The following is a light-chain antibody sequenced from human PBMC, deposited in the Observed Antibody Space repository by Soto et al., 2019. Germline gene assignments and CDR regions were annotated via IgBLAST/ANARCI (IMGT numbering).Light chain of an antibody. CDR2: YAA. CDR3: QQYTKDTPGT. Sequence: DIQMTQSPSSLSASVGDRVTFTCRASQDISHYLAWYQERPGKVPKLLIYYAANLQSGVPSRFSGSGSGTDFTHTISSLQPEDVGTYYCQQYTKDTPGTFGQGTKVDIK. J-gene: IGKJ1*01. CDR1: QDISHY. V-gene: IGKV1-27*01.